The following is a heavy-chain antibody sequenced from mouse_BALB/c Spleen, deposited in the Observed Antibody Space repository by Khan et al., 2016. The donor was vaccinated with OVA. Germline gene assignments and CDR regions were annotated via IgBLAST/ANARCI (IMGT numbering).Heavy chain of an antibody. CDR2: INTYTGEP. CDR1: GYTFTTYG. CDR3: AKVGYSGTLDY. J-gene: IGHJ4*01. V-gene: IGHV9-3-1*01. Sequence: QIQLVQSGPELKKPGVTVKISCKASGYTFTTYGMNWVRQAPGKGLKWMAWINTYTGEPTYVDDFKGRFAFSLETSASTAYLQINNLKNEDTATYLCAKVGYSGTLDYWGQGTSVTVSS. D-gene: IGHD3-1*01.